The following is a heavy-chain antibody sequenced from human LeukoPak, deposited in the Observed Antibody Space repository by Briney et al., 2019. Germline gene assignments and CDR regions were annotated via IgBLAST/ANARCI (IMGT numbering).Heavy chain of an antibody. D-gene: IGHD3-10*01. CDR2: INHSGST. J-gene: IGHJ6*03. V-gene: IGHV4-34*01. CDR3: AREKEDTMVRGVIYYMDV. Sequence: PSGTLSLACAVYGGSFSGYYWSWIRQPPGKGLEWIGEINHSGSTNYNPSLKSRVTISVDTSKNQFSLKLSSVTAADTAVYYCAREKEDTMVRGVIYYMDVWGKGTTVTVSS. CDR1: GGSFSGYY.